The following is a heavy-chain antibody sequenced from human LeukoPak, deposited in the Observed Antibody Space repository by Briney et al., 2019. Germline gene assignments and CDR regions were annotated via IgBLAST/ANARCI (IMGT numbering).Heavy chain of an antibody. CDR2: IYTSGST. CDR3: ARDVPVTTIFGVVPHHRYYFDY. D-gene: IGHD3-3*01. V-gene: IGHV4-4*07. CDR1: GGSISSYY. Sequence: SETLSLTCTVSGGSISSYYWSWIRQPAGKGLEWIGRIYTSGSTNYNPSLKSRVTMSVDTSKNQFSLKLSSVTAADTAVYHCARDVPVTTIFGVVPHHRYYFDYWGQGTLVTVSS. J-gene: IGHJ4*02.